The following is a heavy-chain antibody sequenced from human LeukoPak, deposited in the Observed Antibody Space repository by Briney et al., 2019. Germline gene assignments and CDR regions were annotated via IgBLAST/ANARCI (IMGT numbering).Heavy chain of an antibody. Sequence: GASVKVSCKASGNTFTNNGISWVRQAPGQGLEWMGWISAYNGNTNYAQKFQGRVTMTTDTSTSTAYMELRSLRSEDTAVYYCARAGRWFGELGDIEPRQYYFDYWGQGTLVTVSS. V-gene: IGHV1-18*01. D-gene: IGHD3-10*01. J-gene: IGHJ4*02. CDR3: ARAGRWFGELGDIEPRQYYFDY. CDR1: GNTFTNNG. CDR2: ISAYNGNT.